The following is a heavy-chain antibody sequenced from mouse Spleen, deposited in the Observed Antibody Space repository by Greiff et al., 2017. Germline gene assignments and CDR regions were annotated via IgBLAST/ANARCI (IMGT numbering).Heavy chain of an antibody. J-gene: IGHJ2*01. CDR1: GFTFSSYA. D-gene: IGHD1-2*01. CDR3: ARQVLHYYGAYYFDY. Sequence: EVKLVESGGGLVKLGGSLKLSCAASGFTFSSYAMSWVRQTPEKRLEWVATISSGGGNTYYPDSVKGRFTISRDNAKNTLYLQMSSLKSEDTAMYYCARQVLHYYGAYYFDYWGQGTTLTVSS. V-gene: IGHV5-9*04. CDR2: ISSGGGNT.